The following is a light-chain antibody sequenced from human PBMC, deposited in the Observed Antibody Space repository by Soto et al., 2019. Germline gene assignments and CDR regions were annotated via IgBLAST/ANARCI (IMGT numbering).Light chain of an antibody. J-gene: IGLJ1*01. CDR2: EVS. CDR1: NSDVGGYNY. Sequence: QSALTQPASVSGSPGQSITISCTGTNSDVGGYNYVSWYQQHPGKAPELMIYEVSHRPSGVSNRFSGSKSDNTASLTISGLQSEDEADYYCSSYTSISTLYVFGNGTKLTVL. CDR3: SSYTSISTLYV. V-gene: IGLV2-14*01.